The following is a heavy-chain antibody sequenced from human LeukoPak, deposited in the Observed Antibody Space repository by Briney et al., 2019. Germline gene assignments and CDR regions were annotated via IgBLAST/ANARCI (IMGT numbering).Heavy chain of an antibody. J-gene: IGHJ5*02. CDR3: AKNSGRTGWFDP. CDR2: ISSSSSYI. Sequence: GGSLRLSCAASGFTFSTYSMNWVRQAPGKGLEWVSSISSSSSYIYYADSVKGRFTVSRDNAKNSLYLQMNSLRAEDTAVYYCAKNSGRTGWFDPWGQGTLVTVSS. CDR1: GFTFSTYS. D-gene: IGHD4-23*01. V-gene: IGHV3-21*01.